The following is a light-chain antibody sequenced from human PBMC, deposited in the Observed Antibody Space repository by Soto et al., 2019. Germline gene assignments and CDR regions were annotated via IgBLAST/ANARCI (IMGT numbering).Light chain of an antibody. CDR3: YSTDSSGNHRV. J-gene: IGLJ3*02. CDR1: ALPKKY. V-gene: IGLV3-10*01. CDR2: EDS. Sequence: SYELTQAPSVSVSPGQTARITCSGDALPKKYAYWYQQKSGQAPVLVIYEDSKRPSGIPERFSGSNSGTMATLTISGAQVEDEADYYCYSTDSSGNHRVFGGGTKLTVL.